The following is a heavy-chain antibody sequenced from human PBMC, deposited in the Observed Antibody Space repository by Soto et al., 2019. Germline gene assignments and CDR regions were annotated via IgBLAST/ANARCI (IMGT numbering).Heavy chain of an antibody. CDR3: PRAHFVGACYIDY. CDR1: GYTFTNYP. V-gene: IGHV1-3*01. CDR2: INSGDGNT. D-gene: IGHD2-8*01. Sequence: QVQLVQSGAEVKEPGASLKVSCKASGYTFTNYPMHWVRQAPGQRLEWLGWINSGDGNTKCSPKFQGRVTIARDTSACTIYMGFSRLKLEDTAVYYCPRAHFVGACYIDYRGQGTLVPVSS. J-gene: IGHJ4*02.